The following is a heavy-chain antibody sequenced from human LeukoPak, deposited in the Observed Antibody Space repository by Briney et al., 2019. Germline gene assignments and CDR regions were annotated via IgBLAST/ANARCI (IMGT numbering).Heavy chain of an antibody. D-gene: IGHD3-9*01. CDR1: GFTFSSYS. CDR2: ISSSSSTI. J-gene: IGHJ4*02. V-gene: IGHV3-48*01. CDR3: AKLGDILTVSYYFDY. Sequence: GGSLRLSCAASGFTFSSYSMNWVRQAPGKGLEWVSYISSSSSTIYYADSVKGRFTISRDNSKNTLYLQMNSLRAEDTAVYYCAKLGDILTVSYYFDYWGQGTLVTVSS.